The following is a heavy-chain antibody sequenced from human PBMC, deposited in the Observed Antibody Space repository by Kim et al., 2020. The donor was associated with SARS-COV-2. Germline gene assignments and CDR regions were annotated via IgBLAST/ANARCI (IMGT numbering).Heavy chain of an antibody. D-gene: IGHD3-10*01. V-gene: IGHV3-21*01. Sequence: GGSLRLSCAASGFTFSSYSMNWVRQAPGKGLEWVSSISSSSSYIYYADSVKGRFTISRDNAKNSLYLQMNSLRAEDTAVYYCASHGSGSPHDLSGWFDPWGQGTLVTVSS. CDR3: ASHGSGSPHDLSGWFDP. CDR2: ISSSSSYI. J-gene: IGHJ5*02. CDR1: GFTFSSYS.